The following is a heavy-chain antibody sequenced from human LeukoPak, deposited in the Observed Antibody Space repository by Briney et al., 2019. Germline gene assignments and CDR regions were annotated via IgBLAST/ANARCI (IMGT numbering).Heavy chain of an antibody. CDR3: ARDLLYCSGGSCYALLLDY. CDR1: GFTLSSYA. Sequence: GVSVTLSCAASGFTLSSYAMLWVRHAPGKGREWVAVISYDGRNKYYADCVKGRFTISRHNSTNTMYLKMHRLRAADTAVYYCARDLLYCSGGSCYALLLDYWGQGTLVTVSS. D-gene: IGHD2-15*01. V-gene: IGHV3-30*04. J-gene: IGHJ4*02. CDR2: ISYDGRNK.